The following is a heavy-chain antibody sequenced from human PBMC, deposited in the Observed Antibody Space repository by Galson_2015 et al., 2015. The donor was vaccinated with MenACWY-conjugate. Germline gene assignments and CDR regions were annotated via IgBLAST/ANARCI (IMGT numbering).Heavy chain of an antibody. CDR1: GFTFSSYS. CDR3: ASGVVVVAAPIDY. CDR2: ISSSSSYI. J-gene: IGHJ4*02. D-gene: IGHD2-15*01. Sequence: SLRLSCAASGFTFSSYSMNWVRQAPGKGLEWVSSISSSSSYIYYADSVKGRFTISRDNAKNSLYLQMNSLRAEDTAVYYCASGVVVVAAPIDYWGQGTLVTVSS. V-gene: IGHV3-21*01.